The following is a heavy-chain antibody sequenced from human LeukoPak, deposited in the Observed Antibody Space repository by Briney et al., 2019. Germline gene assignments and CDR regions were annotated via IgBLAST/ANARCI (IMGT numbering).Heavy chain of an antibody. J-gene: IGHJ4*02. CDR1: GYTFTSYD. Sequence: ALVKVSCKASGYTFTSYDINWVRQATGQGLEWMGWMNPNSGNTGYAQKFQDRVTMTRNTSISTAYMELSSLRSEDTAVYYCARGLNVLLWFGELPLDYWGQGTLVTVSS. V-gene: IGHV1-8*01. D-gene: IGHD3-10*01. CDR2: MNPNSGNT. CDR3: ARGLNVLLWFGELPLDY.